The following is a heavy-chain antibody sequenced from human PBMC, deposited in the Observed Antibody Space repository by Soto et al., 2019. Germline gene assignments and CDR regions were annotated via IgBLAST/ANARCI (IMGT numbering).Heavy chain of an antibody. CDR2: ISGSGGST. Sequence: GGSLRLSCAASGFTFSSYAMSWVRQAPGKGLEWVSAISGSGGSTYYADSVKGRFTISRDNSKNTLYLQMSSLRAEDTAVYYCAKGGYSSSWSHFDYWGQGTLVTVSS. CDR1: GFTFSSYA. V-gene: IGHV3-23*01. CDR3: AKGGYSSSWSHFDY. D-gene: IGHD6-13*01. J-gene: IGHJ4*02.